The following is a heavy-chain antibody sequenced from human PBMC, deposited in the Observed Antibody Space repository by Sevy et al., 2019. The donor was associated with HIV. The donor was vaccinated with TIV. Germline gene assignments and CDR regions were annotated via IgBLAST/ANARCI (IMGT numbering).Heavy chain of an antibody. CDR2: LYHSGST. CDR1: GFSITTAYY. CDR3: ARGDYYDTSGYYSYYFGS. D-gene: IGHD3-22*01. Sequence: SETLSLTCAVSGFSITTAYYWGWIRQPPGKGPEWIGSLYHSGSTSFNPSLKSRVTISVDTSKNHFSLKLSSVPAADTAVYYCARGDYYDTSGYYSYYFGSWGQGTLVTVSS. V-gene: IGHV4-38-2*01. J-gene: IGHJ4*02.